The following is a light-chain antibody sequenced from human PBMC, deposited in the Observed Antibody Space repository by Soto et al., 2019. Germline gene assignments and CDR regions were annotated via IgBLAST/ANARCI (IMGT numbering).Light chain of an antibody. CDR2: GAS. J-gene: IGKJ1*01. CDR1: QSVSSSY. Sequence: EIVLTQYTATLSLYPGHRATLSCRASQSVSSSYLAWYQQKPGQAPRLLIYGASSRATGIPDRFSGSGSGTDFTLTISRLEPEDFAVYYCQQYGSSPSFGQGTKVDIK. CDR3: QQYGSSPS. V-gene: IGKV3-20*01.